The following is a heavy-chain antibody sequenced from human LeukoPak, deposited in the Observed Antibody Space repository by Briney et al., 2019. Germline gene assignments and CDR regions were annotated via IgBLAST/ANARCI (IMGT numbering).Heavy chain of an antibody. CDR2: IYFGGNT. Sequence: PSETLSLTCSVSGGSIKNYWSWIRPPPGKGREWLGNIYFGGNTDYNSSLKRRLTISVDTFKNQLSLNLQSVTAADTATYYCARHRSDTGGKKGVNWFDPWGQGTLVTVSS. J-gene: IGHJ5*02. V-gene: IGHV4-59*01. CDR1: GGSIKNY. CDR3: ARHRSDTGGKKGVNWFDP. D-gene: IGHD4-23*01.